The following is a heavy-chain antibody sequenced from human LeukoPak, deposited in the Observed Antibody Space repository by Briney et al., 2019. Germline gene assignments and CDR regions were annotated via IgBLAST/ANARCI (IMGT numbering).Heavy chain of an antibody. Sequence: PSETLSLTCTVSGGSISSGTHYYNWIRQHPGKGLEWIGYIYYTGVTSYNPSLKSRVTMSVDTSMNQVSLKLSSLTAADTAVYYCAASSGVTLGRFWGQGTPVTVSS. V-gene: IGHV4-31*03. J-gene: IGHJ4*02. CDR3: AASSGVTLGRF. D-gene: IGHD3-16*01. CDR2: IYYTGVT. CDR1: GGSISSGTHY.